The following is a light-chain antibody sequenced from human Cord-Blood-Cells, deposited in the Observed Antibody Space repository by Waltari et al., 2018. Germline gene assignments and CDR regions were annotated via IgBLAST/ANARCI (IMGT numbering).Light chain of an antibody. CDR2: GAT. V-gene: IGKV3-15*01. J-gene: IGKJ1*01. CDR1: QSVSSN. Sequence: EIVMTQSPATLSVSPGERATLSCRASQSVSSNLAWYQQKPGQAPRLLIYGATTRATWNPARFSGSGSGTEFTLTISSLQSEDFAVYYCQQYNNWPRTFGQGTKVEIK. CDR3: QQYNNWPRT.